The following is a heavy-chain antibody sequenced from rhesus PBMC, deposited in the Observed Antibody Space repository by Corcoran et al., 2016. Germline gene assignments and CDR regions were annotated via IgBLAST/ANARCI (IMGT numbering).Heavy chain of an antibody. V-gene: IGHV2-174*01. J-gene: IGHJ4*01. CDR1: GFSISTSGMG. Sequence: QVTLKESGPALVKPTQTLTLTCTFSGFSISTSGMGVGWIRQPPGKALEWLALIYWDYDKYYSTSLKSRRTISKDTSKNQVVLTMTNMDPVDTATYYCARRSCTSTTCYFYFDYWGQGVLVTVSS. CDR3: ARRSCTSTTCYFYFDY. CDR2: IYWDYDK. D-gene: IGHD2-2*01.